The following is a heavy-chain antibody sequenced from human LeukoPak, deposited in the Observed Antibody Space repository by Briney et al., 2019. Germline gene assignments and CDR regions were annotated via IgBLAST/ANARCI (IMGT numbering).Heavy chain of an antibody. Sequence: SETLSLTRAVYGGSFSGYYWSWIRQPPGKGLEWIGEINHSGSTNYNPSLKSRVTISVDTSKNQFSLKLSSVTAADTAVYYCARGGGLATIRYWGQGTLVTVSS. J-gene: IGHJ4*02. CDR3: ARGGGLATIRY. CDR2: INHSGST. D-gene: IGHD5-12*01. CDR1: GGSFSGYY. V-gene: IGHV4-34*01.